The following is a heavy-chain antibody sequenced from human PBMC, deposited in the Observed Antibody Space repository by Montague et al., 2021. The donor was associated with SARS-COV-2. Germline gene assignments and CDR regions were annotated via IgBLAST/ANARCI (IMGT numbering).Heavy chain of an antibody. CDR2: ISYSGRT. CDR1: GGSISSDDSY. J-gene: IGHJ3*02. V-gene: IGHV4-31*03. D-gene: IGHD3-22*01. CDR3: ARVQGITMIVVVIGAFDI. Sequence: TLSLTCIVSGGSISSDDSYWTWIRQHPGKGLEWIGYISYSGRTSYNVSLKSRLTISADTSDNQFSLKLTSMTAADTAVYYCARVQGITMIVVVIGAFDIWGQGTMVTVSS.